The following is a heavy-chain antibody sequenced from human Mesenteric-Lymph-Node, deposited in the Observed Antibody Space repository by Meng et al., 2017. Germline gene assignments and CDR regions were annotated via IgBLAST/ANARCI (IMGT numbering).Heavy chain of an antibody. CDR2: IYYTGST. V-gene: IGHV4-59*01. CDR1: GGSISSYY. D-gene: IGHD2-8*01. CDR3: VRGNLMVTSPFDY. Sequence: SETLSLTCIVSGGSISSYYWSWIRQPPGKGLEWIGYIYYTGSTNYNPSLKSRVTISIDTSKNQFSLKVSSLTAADTAVYYCVRGNLMVTSPFDYWGQGTVVTVSS. J-gene: IGHJ4*02.